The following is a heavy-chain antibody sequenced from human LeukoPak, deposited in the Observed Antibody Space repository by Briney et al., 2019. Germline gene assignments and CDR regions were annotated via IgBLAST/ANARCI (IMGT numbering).Heavy chain of an antibody. CDR2: ISGSGGNT. V-gene: IGHV3-23*01. J-gene: IGHJ3*02. CDR3: AKVIYDNSGYAFDI. D-gene: IGHD3-22*01. CDR1: GFTFSSYA. Sequence: PGGSLRLSCAASGFTFSSYAMSWVRQAPGKGLEWVSTISGSGGNTNYADSVKGRFTISRDNSKNTLYLQMNSLRAEDTAVYYCAKVIYDNSGYAFDIWGQGTMVAVSS.